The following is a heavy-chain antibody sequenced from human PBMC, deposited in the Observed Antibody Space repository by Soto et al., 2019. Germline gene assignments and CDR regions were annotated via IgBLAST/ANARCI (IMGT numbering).Heavy chain of an antibody. CDR2: IFSNDGK. V-gene: IGHV2-26*01. D-gene: IGHD2-15*01. J-gene: IGHJ6*03. CDR1: VFSLSNARMG. CDR3: ARIRVVVVAATPTRYYYYMDV. Sequence: QVTLKESGPVLVKPTEPLTLTCTVSVFSLSNARMGVSWIRQPPGKALEWLAHIFSNDGKSYSTSLKSRLTISKDTSKSQVVLNMTNMDPVATATYYCARIRVVVVAATPTRYYYYMDVWGKGTTVTVSS.